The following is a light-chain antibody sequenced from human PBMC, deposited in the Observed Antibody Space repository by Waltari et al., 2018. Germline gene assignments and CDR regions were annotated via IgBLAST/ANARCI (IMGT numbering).Light chain of an antibody. Sequence: TLSCRASQSVSSSYLAWFQQKPGQAPRLLIYDASSRATGIPDRFSGSGSGTDFTLTISRLEPEDFAVYYCQQYGSSPETFGQGTKVEIK. CDR3: QQYGSSPET. CDR2: DAS. CDR1: QSVSSSY. J-gene: IGKJ1*01. V-gene: IGKV3-20*01.